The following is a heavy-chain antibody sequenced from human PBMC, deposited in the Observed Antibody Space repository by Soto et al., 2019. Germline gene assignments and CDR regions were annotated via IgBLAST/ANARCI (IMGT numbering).Heavy chain of an antibody. CDR2: IKPDGSAK. CDR1: GFIFDAYW. Sequence: AGSLRLSCTASGFIFDAYWMTWVRQAPGKGLEWVAIIKPDGSAKSYVDSVKGRFTISRDNAKNSLYLQMNSLRAEDTAVYYCARDPVRGDEYNFDFWGQGTLVTVSS. J-gene: IGHJ4*02. V-gene: IGHV3-7*01. CDR3: ARDPVRGDEYNFDF. D-gene: IGHD3-10*01.